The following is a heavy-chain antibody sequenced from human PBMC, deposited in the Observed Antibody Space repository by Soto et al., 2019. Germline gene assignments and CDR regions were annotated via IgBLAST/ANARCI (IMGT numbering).Heavy chain of an antibody. CDR2: IYSSGST. CDR3: AATPRY. Sequence: SETLSLTCTVSGGSITSYYWNWIRQPPGKGLEWIGYIYSSGSTNYNPSLRGRVSMSLDTSKNQVSLNVTSVTAADTAVYYCAATPRYWGQGRLVTVSS. D-gene: IGHD2-15*01. V-gene: IGHV4-59*01. CDR1: GGSITSYY. J-gene: IGHJ4*02.